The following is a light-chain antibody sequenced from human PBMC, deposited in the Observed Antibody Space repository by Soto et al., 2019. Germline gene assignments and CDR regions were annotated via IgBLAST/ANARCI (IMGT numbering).Light chain of an antibody. CDR3: TSFTSYSEVDV. Sequence: QSVLTQPASVSGSPGQSITISCTGTSSDVGNGYDSVSWYQQHPGKAPKLMIYEVSNRPSGVSNRFSGSKSDNTASLTISGLQPEDEADYFCTSFTSYSEVDVFGTGTKLTVL. J-gene: IGLJ1*01. V-gene: IGLV2-14*01. CDR2: EVS. CDR1: SSDVGNGYDS.